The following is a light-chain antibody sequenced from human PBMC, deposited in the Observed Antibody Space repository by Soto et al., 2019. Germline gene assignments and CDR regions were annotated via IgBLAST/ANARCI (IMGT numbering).Light chain of an antibody. CDR2: DVS. Sequence: QSALTQPASVSGSPGQSITISCTGTSSDVGGYNHVSWYQQYPGKAPKLMIYDVSNRPSGVSDRFSGSKSDNTASLTISGLQAEDEADYYCCSYTSSSTYVFGSGTKLTVL. CDR3: CSYTSSSTYV. CDR1: SSDVGGYNH. J-gene: IGLJ1*01. V-gene: IGLV2-14*01.